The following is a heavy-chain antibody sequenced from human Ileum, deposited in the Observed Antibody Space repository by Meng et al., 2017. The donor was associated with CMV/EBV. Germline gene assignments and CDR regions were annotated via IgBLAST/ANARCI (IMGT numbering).Heavy chain of an antibody. CDR1: GFTFSSYS. J-gene: IGHJ6*02. CDR3: AREGGDYSNAFYYGMDV. Sequence: GGSLRLSCAASGFTFSSYSMNWVRQAPGKGLEWVSVIYSGGSTYYADSVKGRFTISRDNSKNTLYLQMNSLRAEDTAVYYCAREGGDYSNAFYYGMDVWGQGTTVTVSS. D-gene: IGHD4-11*01. CDR2: IYSGGST. V-gene: IGHV3-66*02.